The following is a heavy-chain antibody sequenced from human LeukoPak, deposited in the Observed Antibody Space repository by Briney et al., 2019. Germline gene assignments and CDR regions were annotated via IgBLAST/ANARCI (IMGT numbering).Heavy chain of an antibody. CDR3: ATGDAISSGYYWGPFDY. J-gene: IGHJ4*01. D-gene: IGHD3-22*01. CDR2: FDPEDGET. V-gene: IGHV1-24*01. CDR1: GYTLTELS. Sequence: ASVKVSCKVSGYTLTELSMHWVRQAPGKGLEWMGGFDPEDGETIYAQKFQGRVTMTEDTSTDTAYMELSSLRSEDTAVYYCATGDAISSGYYWGPFDYCGHGTLVTVSS.